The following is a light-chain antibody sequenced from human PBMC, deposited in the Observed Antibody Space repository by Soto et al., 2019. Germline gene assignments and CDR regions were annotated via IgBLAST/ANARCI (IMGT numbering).Light chain of an antibody. J-gene: IGKJ4*01. CDR2: WAS. CDR1: HSVLHNNKNY. Sequence: IVMTQSPDSLAVSLGERATINCKSSHSVLHNNKNYFAWYQQKPGQPPKVLIYWASTRESGVPYRFSGSGSGTDYTLTISSLQAEDVAVYYCQQYYSSPHAFGGGTKVEIK. CDR3: QQYYSSPHA. V-gene: IGKV4-1*01.